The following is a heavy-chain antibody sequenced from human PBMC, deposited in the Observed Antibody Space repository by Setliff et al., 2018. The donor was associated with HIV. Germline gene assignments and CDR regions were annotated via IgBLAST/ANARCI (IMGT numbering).Heavy chain of an antibody. CDR2: IYTSGST. CDR1: GGSISSYC. J-gene: IGHJ1*01. V-gene: IGHV4-4*09. CDR3: ARARRAGSGPKYFQH. D-gene: IGHD2-15*01. Sequence: SETLSLTCTVSGGSISSYCWGWIRQPPGKGLEWIGYIYTSGSTNYNPSLKSRVTMSVDKSKNQFSLRLSSVTAADTAVYYCARARRAGSGPKYFQHWGQGTLVTVS.